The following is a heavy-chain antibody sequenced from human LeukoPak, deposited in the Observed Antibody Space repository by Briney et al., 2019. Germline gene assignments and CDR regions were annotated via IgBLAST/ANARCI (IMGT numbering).Heavy chain of an antibody. Sequence: GASVKVSCKASGYTFTSYGISWVRQAPGQGLEWMGGIIPIFGTANYAQKFQGRVTITADESTSTAYMELSSLRSEDTAVYYCARDVREQQLVLWYWGQGTLVTVSS. CDR1: GYTFTSYG. D-gene: IGHD6-13*01. CDR2: IIPIFGTA. V-gene: IGHV1-69*13. CDR3: ARDVREQQLVLWY. J-gene: IGHJ4*02.